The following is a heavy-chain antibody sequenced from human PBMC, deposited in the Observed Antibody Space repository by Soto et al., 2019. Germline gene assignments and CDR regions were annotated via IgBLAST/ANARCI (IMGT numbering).Heavy chain of an antibody. CDR2: IDPSDSQT. CDR1: GYSFAGYW. D-gene: IGHD3-22*01. V-gene: IGHV5-10-1*01. J-gene: IGHJ4*02. Sequence: PGESLKIYCKGSGYSFAGYWITWVRQKPGKGLEWMGRIDPSDSQTYYSPSFRGHVTISVTKSITTVFLQWSGLRASDTAMYYCARQIYDSDTGPNFQYYFDSWGQGTPVTVSS. CDR3: ARQIYDSDTGPNFQYYFDS.